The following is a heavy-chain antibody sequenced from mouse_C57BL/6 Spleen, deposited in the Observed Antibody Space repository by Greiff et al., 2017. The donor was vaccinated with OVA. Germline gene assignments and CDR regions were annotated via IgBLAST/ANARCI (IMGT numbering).Heavy chain of an antibody. J-gene: IGHJ4*01. V-gene: IGHV2-2*01. Sequence: VKLVESGPGLVQPSQSLSITCTVSGFSLTSYGVHWVRQSPGKGLEWLGVIWSGGSTDYNAAFISRLSISKDNSKSQVFFKMNSLQADDTAIYYCARYYGNYYYAMDYWGQGTSVTVSS. D-gene: IGHD2-1*01. CDR1: GFSLTSYG. CDR3: ARYYGNYYYAMDY. CDR2: IWSGGST.